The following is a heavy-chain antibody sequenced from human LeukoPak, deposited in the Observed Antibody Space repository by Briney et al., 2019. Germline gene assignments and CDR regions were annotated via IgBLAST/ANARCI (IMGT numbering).Heavy chain of an antibody. CDR1: GYAFTSYG. D-gene: IGHD3-22*01. CDR3: ARDLVGGYYDSSGYYVGY. CDR2: ISAYNGNT. Sequence: GASVKVSCKASGYAFTSYGISWVRQAPGQGLEWMGWISAYNGNTNYAQKLQGRVTMTTDTSTSTAYMELRSLRSDDTAVYYCARDLVGGYYDSSGYYVGYWGQGTLVTVSS. J-gene: IGHJ4*02. V-gene: IGHV1-18*01.